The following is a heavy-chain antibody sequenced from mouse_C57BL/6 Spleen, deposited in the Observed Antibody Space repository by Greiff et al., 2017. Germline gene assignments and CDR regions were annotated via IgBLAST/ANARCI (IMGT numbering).Heavy chain of an antibody. J-gene: IGHJ1*03. CDR3: ACDYGSSYGYFDV. D-gene: IGHD1-1*01. V-gene: IGHV1-77*01. CDR1: GYTFTDYY. CDR2: IGPGSGST. Sequence: QVQLQQSGAELVKPGASVKISCKASGYTFTDYYINWVKQRPGQGLEWLGKIGPGSGSTYYNEKFKGKATLTVDKSSSPAYMQLSSLTSEDSAVYFCACDYGSSYGYFDVWGTGTTVTVSS.